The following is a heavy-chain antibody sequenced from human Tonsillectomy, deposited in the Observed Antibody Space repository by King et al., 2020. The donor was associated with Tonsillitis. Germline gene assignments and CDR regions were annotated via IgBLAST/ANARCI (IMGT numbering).Heavy chain of an antibody. Sequence: VQLVESGGGLVQPGGSLRLSCVASGFSFGSYWMHWVRQAPGKGLVWVSRINSGGSSTNYADSVQGRFTISRDNAKNTLYLQMNSLRAEDTAMYYCAREKGGDFDYWGQGTLVTVSS. V-gene: IGHV3-74*01. CDR3: AREKGGDFDY. D-gene: IGHD2-15*01. CDR1: GFSFGSYW. CDR2: INSGGSST. J-gene: IGHJ4*02.